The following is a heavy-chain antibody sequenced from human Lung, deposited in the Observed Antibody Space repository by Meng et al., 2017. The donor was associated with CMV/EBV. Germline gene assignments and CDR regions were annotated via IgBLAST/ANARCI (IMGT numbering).Heavy chain of an antibody. J-gene: IGHJ5*02. CDR3: ARGGRFSDA. CDR1: GGSISSYY. D-gene: IGHD3-10*01. V-gene: IGHV4-59*01. Sequence: SETLSLTCSVSGGSISSYYWSWIRQPPGKGLEWIGYSGSTNYNPSLQSRATISVDTSKNQFSLKLSSVTAADTAVYYCARGGRFSDAWGQGPLVTVSS. CDR2: SGST.